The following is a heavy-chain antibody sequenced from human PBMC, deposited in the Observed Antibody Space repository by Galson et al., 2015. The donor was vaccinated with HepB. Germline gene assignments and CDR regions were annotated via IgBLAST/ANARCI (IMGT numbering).Heavy chain of an antibody. CDR2: VIPILDIA. V-gene: IGHV1-69*10. CDR3: ARDLAPLAILAPVAFDI. J-gene: IGHJ3*02. CDR1: GGTFGNYT. D-gene: IGHD2-21*01. Sequence: SVKVSCKASGGTFGNYTISWGRQAPGHGLEWMGRVIPILDIATYAQNFQGRVTLTADKSTTTAYMELRSLRSEDTAFYYCARDLAPLAILAPVAFDIWGQEAMVTVSS.